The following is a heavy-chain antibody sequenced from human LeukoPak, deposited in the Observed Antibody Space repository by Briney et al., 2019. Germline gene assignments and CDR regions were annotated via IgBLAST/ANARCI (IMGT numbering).Heavy chain of an antibody. Sequence: GGSLRLSCAASGFTFSSYWMSWVRQAPGKGLEWVANIKQDGGEKYYVDSVRGRFTISRDNAKNSLYLQMNSLRPEDTAVYYCAGRGDGNLYYFDHWGQGTLVTASS. CDR2: IKQDGGEK. CDR3: AGRGDGNLYYFDH. V-gene: IGHV3-7*04. J-gene: IGHJ4*02. D-gene: IGHD5-24*01. CDR1: GFTFSSYW.